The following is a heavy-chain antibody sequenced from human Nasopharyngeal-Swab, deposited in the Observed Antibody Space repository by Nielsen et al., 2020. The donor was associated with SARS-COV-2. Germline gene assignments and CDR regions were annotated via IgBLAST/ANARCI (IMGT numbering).Heavy chain of an antibody. J-gene: IGHJ4*02. D-gene: IGHD1-26*01. CDR2: INWNGGST. Sequence: WIRQPPGKGLEWVSGINWNGGSTGYADSVRGRFTISRDNAKNSLYTQMNSLRAEDTALYHCAREGSYRDFDYWGQGTLVTVSS. CDR3: AREGSYRDFDY. V-gene: IGHV3-20*01.